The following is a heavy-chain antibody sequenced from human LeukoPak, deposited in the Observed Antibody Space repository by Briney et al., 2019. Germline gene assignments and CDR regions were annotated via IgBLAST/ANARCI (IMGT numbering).Heavy chain of an antibody. CDR2: IYYSGST. Sequence: PSQTLSLTCTVSGGSISSGDYYWSWIRQPPGKGLEWIGYIYYSGSTYYNPSLKSRVTISVDTSKSQFSLKLSSVTAADTAVYYCARELGYCSGGSCSVLWGQGTLVTVSS. CDR3: ARELGYCSGGSCSVL. J-gene: IGHJ4*02. D-gene: IGHD2-15*01. CDR1: GGSISSGDYY. V-gene: IGHV4-30-4*01.